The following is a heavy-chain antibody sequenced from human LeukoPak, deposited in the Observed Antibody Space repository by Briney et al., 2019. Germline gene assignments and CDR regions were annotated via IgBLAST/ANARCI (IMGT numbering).Heavy chain of an antibody. V-gene: IGHV4-59*01. Sequence: PSETLSLTCTVSGGSLSNYYWIWIRQPPGKGLEWIGYIYYSGNTNYNPSLKSRVTISVDTSKYQFSLKLNSVTAADTAVYYCARDYGDYANWFDPWGQGTLVTVSS. J-gene: IGHJ5*02. CDR1: GGSLSNYY. CDR2: IYYSGNT. CDR3: ARDYGDYANWFDP. D-gene: IGHD4-17*01.